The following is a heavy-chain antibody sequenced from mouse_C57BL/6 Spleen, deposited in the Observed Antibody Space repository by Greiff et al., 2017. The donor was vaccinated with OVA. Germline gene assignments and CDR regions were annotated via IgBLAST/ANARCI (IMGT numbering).Heavy chain of an antibody. V-gene: IGHV5-6*02. D-gene: IGHD1-1*01. J-gene: IGHJ2*01. CDR2: ISSGGSYT. CDR1: GFTFSSYG. Sequence: EVKLVESGGDLVKPGGSLKLSCAASGFTFSSYGMSWVRQTPDKRLEWVATISSGGSYTYYPDSVKGRFTISRDNAKNTLYLQMSSLKSEDTAMYYCARHAIITTVVATGYFDYWGQGTTLTVSS. CDR3: ARHAIITTVVATGYFDY.